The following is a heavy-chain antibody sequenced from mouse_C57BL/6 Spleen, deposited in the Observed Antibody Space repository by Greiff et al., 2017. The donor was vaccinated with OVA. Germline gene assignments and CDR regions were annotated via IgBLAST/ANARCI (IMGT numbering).Heavy chain of an antibody. CDR1: GYAFSSYW. D-gene: IGHD3-2*02. V-gene: IGHV1-80*01. CDR2: IYPGDGDT. Sequence: VQLQQSGAELVKPGASVKISCKASGYAFSSYWMNWVKQRPGKGLEWIGQIYPGDGDTNYNGKFKGKATLTADKSSSTAYMQLSSLTSEDSAVYFCARTETAQATYYFDYWGQGTTLTVSS. J-gene: IGHJ2*01. CDR3: ARTETAQATYYFDY.